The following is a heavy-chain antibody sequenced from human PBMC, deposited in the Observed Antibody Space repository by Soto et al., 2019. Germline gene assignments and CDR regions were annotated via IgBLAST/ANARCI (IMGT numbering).Heavy chain of an antibody. CDR2: INAGNGNT. CDR1: GYTFTSYA. Sequence: QVQLVQSGAEVKKPGASVKVSCKSSGYTFTSYAVHWVRQAPGQRLEWMAWINAGNGNTKYSQKFQGRVTITRDTSASTAYLELSSPRSEDTAVYFCARDFSLDVSSGYSYYYYYGMDVWGQGTTVTVSS. CDR3: ARDFSLDVSSGYSYYYYYGMDV. V-gene: IGHV1-3*01. J-gene: IGHJ6*02. D-gene: IGHD3-22*01.